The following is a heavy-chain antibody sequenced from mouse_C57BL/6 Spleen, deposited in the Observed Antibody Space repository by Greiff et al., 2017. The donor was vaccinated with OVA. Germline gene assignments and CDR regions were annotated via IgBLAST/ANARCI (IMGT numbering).Heavy chain of an antibody. J-gene: IGHJ2*01. CDR1: GYSFTSYY. V-gene: IGHV1-66*01. CDR3: ARSGITTIVATLYYFDY. Sequence: QVQLKESGPELVKPGASVKISCKASGYSFTSYYIHWVKQRPGQGLEWIGWIYPGSGNTKYNEKFKGKATLTADTSSSTAYMQLSSLTSDDSAVYYCARSGITTIVATLYYFDYWGQGTTLTVSS. CDR2: IYPGSGNT. D-gene: IGHD1-1*01.